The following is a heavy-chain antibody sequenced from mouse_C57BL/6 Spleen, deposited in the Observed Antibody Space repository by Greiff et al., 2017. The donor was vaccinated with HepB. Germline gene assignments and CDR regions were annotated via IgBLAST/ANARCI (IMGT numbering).Heavy chain of an antibody. CDR1: GYTFTSYW. D-gene: IGHD1-1*01. V-gene: IGHV1-55*01. Sequence: QVQLQQSGAELVKPGASVKMSCKASGYTFTSYWITWVKQRPGQGLEWIGDIYPGSGSTNYNEKFKSKATLTVDTSSSTAYMQLSSLTSEDSAVYYCARDYYGSTGGYWGQGTTLTVSS. CDR2: IYPGSGST. J-gene: IGHJ2*01. CDR3: ARDYYGSTGGY.